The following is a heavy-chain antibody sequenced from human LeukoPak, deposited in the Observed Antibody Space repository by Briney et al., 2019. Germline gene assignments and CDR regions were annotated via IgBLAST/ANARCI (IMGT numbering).Heavy chain of an antibody. V-gene: IGHV3-11*01. CDR1: GFTFSDYY. D-gene: IGHD3-22*01. CDR2: ISSSGSTI. J-gene: IGHJ4*02. Sequence: PGGSLRLSCAASGFTFSDYYMSWIRQAPGKGLEWVSYISSSGSTIYYADSVKGRFTISRDNAKNSLYLQMNGLRAEDTAVYYCARELADTYYYDSSGYQYHRGFDYWGQGTQVTVSS. CDR3: ARELADTYYYDSSGYQYHRGFDY.